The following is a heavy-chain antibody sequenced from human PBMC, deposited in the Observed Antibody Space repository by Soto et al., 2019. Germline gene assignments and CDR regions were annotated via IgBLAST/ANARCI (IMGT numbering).Heavy chain of an antibody. CDR3: ARGPQTEYYYDSSGYRFDY. J-gene: IGHJ4*02. Sequence: SETLSLTCTVSGGSISSGGYYWSWIRQHPGKGLEWIGYIYYSGSTYYNPSLKIQVTISVDTSKNQFSLKLSSVTAADTAVYYCARGPQTEYYYDSSGYRFDYWGQGTLVTVSS. CDR2: IYYSGST. CDR1: GGSISSGGYY. D-gene: IGHD3-22*01. V-gene: IGHV4-31*01.